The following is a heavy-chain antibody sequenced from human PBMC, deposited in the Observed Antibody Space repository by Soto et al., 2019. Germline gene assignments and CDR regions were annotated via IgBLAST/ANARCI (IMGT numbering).Heavy chain of an antibody. J-gene: IGHJ5*02. D-gene: IGHD6-19*01. Sequence: PGGSLRLSCAASGFTFSSYAMSWVRQAPGKGLEGVSAISGSGGSTYYADSVKGRFTISRDNSKNTLYLQMNSLRAEDTAVYYCVKRGGWPPSGFDPWGQXTLVTVSS. V-gene: IGHV3-23*01. CDR3: VKRGGWPPSGFDP. CDR1: GFTFSSYA. CDR2: ISGSGGST.